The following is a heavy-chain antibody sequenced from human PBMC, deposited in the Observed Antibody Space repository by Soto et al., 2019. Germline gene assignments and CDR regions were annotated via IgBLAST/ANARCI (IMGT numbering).Heavy chain of an antibody. D-gene: IGHD6-13*01. V-gene: IGHV1-3*01. CDR3: ARDGIAAAGTSWFDP. J-gene: IGHJ5*02. CDR2: INAGNGNT. Sequence: ASVKVSCKASGYTFTSHAIHWVRQAPGQRLEWMGWINAGNGNTKYSQKFQGRVTITRDTSASTAYMELSSLRSEDTAVYYCARDGIAAAGTSWFDPWGQGTLVTFSS. CDR1: GYTFTSHA.